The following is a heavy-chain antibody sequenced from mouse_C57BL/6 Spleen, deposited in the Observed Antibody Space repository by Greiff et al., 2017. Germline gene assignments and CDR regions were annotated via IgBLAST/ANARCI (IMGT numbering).Heavy chain of an antibody. CDR1: GFTFSSYA. CDR3: TRGGFITKVGATRYYAMDY. Sequence: EVQLVESGEGLVKPGGSLKLSCAASGFTFSSYAMSWVRQTPEKRLEWVAYISSGGDYIYYADTVKGRFTISRDNARNTLYLQMSSLKSEDTAMYYCTRGGFITKVGATRYYAMDYWGQGTSVTVST. D-gene: IGHD1-1*01. V-gene: IGHV5-9-1*02. CDR2: ISSGGDYI. J-gene: IGHJ4*01.